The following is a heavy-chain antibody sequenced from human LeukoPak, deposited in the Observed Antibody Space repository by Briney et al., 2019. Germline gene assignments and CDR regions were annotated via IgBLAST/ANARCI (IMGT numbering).Heavy chain of an antibody. Sequence: ASVKVSCKASGYSFTSKYIHWVRQAPGQELEWMGMIYPSDGSTSYAQKFQGRVTVTRDTSTSTVHMELSGLRSEDTAVYYCARDQEAFDYWGQGTLVTVSS. V-gene: IGHV1-46*01. CDR1: GYSFTSKY. CDR3: ARDQEAFDY. J-gene: IGHJ4*02. CDR2: IYPSDGST.